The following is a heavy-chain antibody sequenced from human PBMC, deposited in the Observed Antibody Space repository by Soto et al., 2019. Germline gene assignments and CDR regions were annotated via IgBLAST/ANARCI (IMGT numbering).Heavy chain of an antibody. CDR2: ISYTGST. J-gene: IGHJ4*02. V-gene: IGHV4-59*08. CDR1: GGSISSYY. CDR3: ARHYPIGNNWNYFDY. Sequence: SETLSLTCSVSGGSISSYYWGWIRQPPGKGLEWIGYISYTGSTDYSPSLKSRVTISFDTSNNQFSLKVRSVTAADTAIYFCARHYPIGNNWNYFDYWGRGTLVTVSS. D-gene: IGHD1-1*01.